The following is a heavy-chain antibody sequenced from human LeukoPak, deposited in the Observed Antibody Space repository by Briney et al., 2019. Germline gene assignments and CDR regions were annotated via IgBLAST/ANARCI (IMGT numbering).Heavy chain of an antibody. CDR1: GFTFSSYA. D-gene: IGHD6-13*01. CDR3: ARDRPAADP. J-gene: IGHJ5*02. Sequence: PGGSLRLSCAASGFTFSSYAMSWVRQAPGKGLEWVSAISGSGGSTYYADSVKGRFTISRDDSKNMLFLQMDSLSVEDTAVYYCARDRPAADPWGQGTLVTVSS. V-gene: IGHV3-23*01. CDR2: ISGSGGST.